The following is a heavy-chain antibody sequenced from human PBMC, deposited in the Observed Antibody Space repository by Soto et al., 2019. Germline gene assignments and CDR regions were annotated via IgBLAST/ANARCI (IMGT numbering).Heavy chain of an antibody. V-gene: IGHV4-61*01. Sequence: ASETLSLTCTVSGGSVSSGSYYWSWIRQPPGKGLEWIGYIYYSGSTNYNPSLKSRVTISVDTSKNQFSLKLSSVTAADTAVYYCARARWLRRNWFDPWGQGTLVTVSS. J-gene: IGHJ5*02. CDR1: GGSVSSGSYY. D-gene: IGHD5-12*01. CDR2: IYYSGST. CDR3: ARARWLRRNWFDP.